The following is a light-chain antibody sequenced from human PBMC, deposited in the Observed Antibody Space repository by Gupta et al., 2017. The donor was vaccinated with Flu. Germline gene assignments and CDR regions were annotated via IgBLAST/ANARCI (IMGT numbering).Light chain of an antibody. CDR1: HDIGMN. J-gene: IGKJ2*01. V-gene: IGKV1-39*01. CDR3: QQSSSVPYT. Sequence: DIQMTQSPPSLSPSVGDRVTISCRASHDIGMNLNWYQQKLGGAPELLISVASDLQTGVPSRFSGSGSGADYTLTINKLRPEDFATYFCQQSSSVPYTFGQGTKLELK. CDR2: VAS.